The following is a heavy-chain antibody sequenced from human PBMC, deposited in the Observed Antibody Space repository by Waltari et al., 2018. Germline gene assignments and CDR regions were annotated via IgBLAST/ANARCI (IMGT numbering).Heavy chain of an antibody. D-gene: IGHD1-26*01. CDR3: ARDRWEQAIDY. CDR2: ITRSSRDI. CDR1: GFTRSIYS. Sequence: EVQLVESGGGLVKPGGSLRLSGAASGFTRSIYSMNWVRQAPGKGLEWVSSITRSSRDIYYADSVKGRFTISRDNAKNSLYLQMNSLRAEDTAVYYCARDRWEQAIDYWGQGTLVTVSS. V-gene: IGHV3-21*01. J-gene: IGHJ4*02.